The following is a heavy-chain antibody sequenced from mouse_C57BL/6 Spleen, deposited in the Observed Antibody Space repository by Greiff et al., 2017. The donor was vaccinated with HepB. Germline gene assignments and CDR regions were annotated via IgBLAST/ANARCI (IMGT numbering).Heavy chain of an antibody. CDR2: IYPRSGNT. J-gene: IGHJ2*01. D-gene: IGHD4-1*01. CDR1: GYTFTSYG. V-gene: IGHV1-81*01. Sequence: VQLQQSGAELARPGASVKLSCKASGYTFTSYGISWVKQRTGQGLEWIGEIYPRSGNTYYNEKFKGKATLTADKSSSTAYMELRSLTSEDAAVYFCARLTGPSRYYFDYWGQGTTLTVSS. CDR3: ARLTGPSRYYFDY.